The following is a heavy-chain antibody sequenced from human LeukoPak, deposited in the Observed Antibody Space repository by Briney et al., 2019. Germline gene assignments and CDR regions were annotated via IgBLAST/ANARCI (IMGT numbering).Heavy chain of an antibody. Sequence: SETLSLTCTVSGGSISSNSYYWGWIRQPPGKGLEWIGSIYYSGSTNYNPSLKSRVTISVDTSKNQFSLKLSSVTAADTAVYYCARLYCSGGSCIDYWGQGTLVTVSS. CDR1: GGSISSNSYY. J-gene: IGHJ4*02. CDR2: IYYSGST. CDR3: ARLYCSGGSCIDY. V-gene: IGHV4-39*07. D-gene: IGHD2-15*01.